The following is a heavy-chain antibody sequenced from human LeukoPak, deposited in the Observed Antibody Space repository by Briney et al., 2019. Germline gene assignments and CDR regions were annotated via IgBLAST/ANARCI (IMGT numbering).Heavy chain of an antibody. CDR3: ARWYDSSSHARGRYYYYMDV. J-gene: IGHJ6*03. CDR2: IYYSGST. D-gene: IGHD6-13*01. CDR1: GGSISSSSYY. V-gene: IGHV4-39*07. Sequence: PSETLSLTCTVSGGSISSSSYYWGWIRQPPGKGLEWIGSIYYSGSTNYNPSLKSRVTISVDTSKNQFSLKLSSVTAAGTAVYYCARWYDSSSHARGRYYYYMDVWGKGTTVTVSS.